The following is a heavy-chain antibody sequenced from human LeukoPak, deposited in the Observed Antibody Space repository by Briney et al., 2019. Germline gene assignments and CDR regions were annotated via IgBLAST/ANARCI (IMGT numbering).Heavy chain of an antibody. CDR1: GYTFTSYY. Sequence: ASVKVSCKASGYTFTSYYMHWVRQAPGQGPEWMGIINPSGGSTSYAQKFQGRVTMTRDTSTSTVYMELSSLRSEDTAVYYCARDSYSSGWGRSDAFDIWGQGTMVTVSS. J-gene: IGHJ3*02. D-gene: IGHD6-19*01. CDR2: INPSGGST. V-gene: IGHV1-46*01. CDR3: ARDSYSSGWGRSDAFDI.